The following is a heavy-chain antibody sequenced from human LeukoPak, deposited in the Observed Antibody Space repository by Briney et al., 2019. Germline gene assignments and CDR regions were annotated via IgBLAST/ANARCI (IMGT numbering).Heavy chain of an antibody. J-gene: IGHJ4*02. D-gene: IGHD3-3*01. V-gene: IGHV3-21*01. CDR1: GFTFSSYS. Sequence: GGSLRLSCAASGFTFSSYSMNWVRQAPGKGLEWVSSISSSSSYIYYADSVKGRFTISRDNAKNSLYLQMNSLRAEDTAVYYCARDYDFWSGLNYYFDYWGQGTLVTVSS. CDR3: ARDYDFWSGLNYYFDY. CDR2: ISSSSSYI.